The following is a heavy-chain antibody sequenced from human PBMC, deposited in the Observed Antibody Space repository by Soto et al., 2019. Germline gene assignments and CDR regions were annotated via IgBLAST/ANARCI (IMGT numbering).Heavy chain of an antibody. Sequence: SETLSLTCAVSSGSISSSNWWSWVRQPPGKGLEWIGEIYHSGSTNYNPSLKSRVTISVDTSKNQFSLKLSSVTAADTAVYYCARAGSITIFGVVNYYFDYWGQGTLVTVSS. J-gene: IGHJ4*02. CDR3: ARAGSITIFGVVNYYFDY. CDR1: SGSISSSNW. CDR2: IYHSGST. V-gene: IGHV4-4*02. D-gene: IGHD3-3*01.